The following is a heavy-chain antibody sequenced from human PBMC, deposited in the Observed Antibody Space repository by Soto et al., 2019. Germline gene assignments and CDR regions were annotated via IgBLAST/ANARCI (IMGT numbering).Heavy chain of an antibody. CDR3: ARAFDDSSGYYGGLGY. J-gene: IGHJ4*02. V-gene: IGHV4-30-4*01. CDR1: GGSIGSGDYY. CDR2: IYYTGST. Sequence: QVQLQESGPGLVKPSQTLSLTCTVSGGSIGSGDYYWSWIRQPPGKGLEWIGYIYYTGSTYYNPSLKSRLTMSVDTSKKQLSLKLTSVTAADTAVYYCARAFDDSSGYYGGLGYWGQGTLVTVSS. D-gene: IGHD3-22*01.